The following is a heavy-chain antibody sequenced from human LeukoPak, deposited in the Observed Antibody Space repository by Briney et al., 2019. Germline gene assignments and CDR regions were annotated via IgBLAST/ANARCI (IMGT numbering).Heavy chain of an antibody. Sequence: GRSLRLSCAASGFTFSSYGMHWVRQAPGKGLEWVAVISYDGSNKYYADSVKGRFTISRDNSKNTLYLQMNSLRAEDTAVYYCARDLGYSSFLYYFDYWGQGTLVTVSS. D-gene: IGHD6-13*01. J-gene: IGHJ4*02. CDR2: ISYDGSNK. V-gene: IGHV3-30*03. CDR1: GFTFSSYG. CDR3: ARDLGYSSFLYYFDY.